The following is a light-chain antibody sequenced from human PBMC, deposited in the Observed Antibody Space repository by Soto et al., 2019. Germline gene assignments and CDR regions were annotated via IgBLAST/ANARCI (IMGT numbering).Light chain of an antibody. V-gene: IGKV3-15*01. J-gene: IGKJ1*01. CDR1: QSVSRN. CDR3: KQYNNWPRT. CDR2: VAA. Sequence: EIVMSQSPAHLAVSPGERATSSCRASQSVSRNLAGYQQKPRQAHRLLIYVAATRANGIPDRLSGRESGTEFTLTNNSLQSEYFAVYYCKQYNNWPRTFGQGTKVEIK.